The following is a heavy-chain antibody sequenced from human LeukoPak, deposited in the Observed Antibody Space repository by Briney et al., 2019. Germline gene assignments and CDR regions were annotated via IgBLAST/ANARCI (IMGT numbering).Heavy chain of an antibody. CDR3: ARGPRITMVRGVHPFDY. Sequence: SETLSLTCTVSGGSISSSSYYWGWIRQPPGKGLEWIGSIYYSGSTYYNPSLKSRVTISVDTSKNQFSLKLSSVTAADTAVYYCARGPRITMVRGVHPFDYWGQGTLVTVSS. V-gene: IGHV4-39*07. D-gene: IGHD3-10*01. CDR1: GGSISSSSYY. CDR2: IYYSGST. J-gene: IGHJ4*02.